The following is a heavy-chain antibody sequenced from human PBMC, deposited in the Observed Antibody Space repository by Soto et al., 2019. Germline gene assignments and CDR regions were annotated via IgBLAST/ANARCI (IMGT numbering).Heavy chain of an antibody. V-gene: IGHV3-30-3*01. CDR1: GFTFNMYA. J-gene: IGHJ6*02. CDR3: AREDDYGYRYINYGLDV. Sequence: GGSRRLSWAASGFTFNMYALHWVRQAPGKGLEWVAVISFDGTKKYYSDSVKGRFTISRDNLKNTLYLQMNNLRVEDAALYFCAREDDYGYRYINYGLDVWGQGTTVTVSS. D-gene: IGHD4-17*01. CDR2: ISFDGTKK.